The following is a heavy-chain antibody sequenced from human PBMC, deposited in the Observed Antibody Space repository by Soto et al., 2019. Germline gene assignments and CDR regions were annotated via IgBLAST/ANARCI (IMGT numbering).Heavy chain of an antibody. V-gene: IGHV3-23*01. J-gene: IGHJ4*02. Sequence: GGSLNLSCAASGFSFSSYNMNWVLQAQRKGLEWVSYISGSGGSTYYADSVKGRFTISRDNSKNTLYLQMNSLRAEDTAVYYCAKFFLGYYDSSGYYVFDYWGQGTLVTVSS. CDR1: GFSFSSYN. CDR3: AKFFLGYYDSSGYYVFDY. CDR2: ISGSGGST. D-gene: IGHD3-22*01.